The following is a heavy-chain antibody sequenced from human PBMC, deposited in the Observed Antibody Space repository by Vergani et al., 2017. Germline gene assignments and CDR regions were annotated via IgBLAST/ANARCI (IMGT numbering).Heavy chain of an antibody. J-gene: IGHJ6*02. Sequence: QVQLVQSGAEVKKPGASVKVSCKASGYTFTSYGISWVRQAPGQGLEWMGWISAYNGNTNYAQKLQGRVTMTTDTSTSTAYMELRRLRSDDTAAYYCARDFLYCSSASCYKNADDYDYGMDVWGQGTTVTVSS. V-gene: IGHV1-18*01. CDR1: GYTFTSYG. CDR2: ISAYNGNT. D-gene: IGHD2-2*02. CDR3: ARDFLYCSSASCYKNADDYDYGMDV.